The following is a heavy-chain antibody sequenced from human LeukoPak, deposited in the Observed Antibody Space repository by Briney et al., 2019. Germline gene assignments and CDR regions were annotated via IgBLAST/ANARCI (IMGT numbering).Heavy chain of an antibody. J-gene: IGHJ4*02. CDR1: GFTFSSYA. CDR3: ARDPRIVVVTAIPKYFDY. D-gene: IGHD2-21*02. Sequence: GGSLRLSCAASGFTFSSYAMSWVRQAPGKVLEWVSAISGSGGSTYYADSVKGRFTISRDNSKNTLYLQMNSLRAEDTAVYYCARDPRIVVVTAIPKYFDYWGQGTLVTVSS. V-gene: IGHV3-23*01. CDR2: ISGSGGST.